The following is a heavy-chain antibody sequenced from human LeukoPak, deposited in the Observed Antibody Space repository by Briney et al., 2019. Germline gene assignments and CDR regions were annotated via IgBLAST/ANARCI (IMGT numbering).Heavy chain of an antibody. D-gene: IGHD6-13*01. CDR3: AREGGKGSSSPRKYYFDY. CDR2: INAGNGNT. J-gene: IGHJ4*02. Sequence: ASVKVSCKASGYTFTSYAMHWVRQAPGQGLEWMGWINAGNGNTKYSQKFQGRVTITRDTSASTAYMELSSLRSEDTAVYYCAREGGKGSSSPRKYYFDYWGQGTLVTVSS. CDR1: GYTFTSYA. V-gene: IGHV1-3*01.